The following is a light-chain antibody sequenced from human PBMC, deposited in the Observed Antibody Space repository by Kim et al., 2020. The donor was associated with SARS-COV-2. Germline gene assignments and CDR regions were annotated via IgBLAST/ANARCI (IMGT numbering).Light chain of an antibody. V-gene: IGKV1-5*01. CDR3: QHYNDYPYT. CDR1: QTIDTL. CDR2: RAS. J-gene: IGKJ2*01. Sequence: DIHMTQSPSTLSASVGDRVTITCRASQTIDTLLAWYQQKPGKSPKLLVYRASTLETGVPSRFSGSGSGTEFSLTISSLQPDDFATYYCQHYNDYPYTFGQGTKLEI.